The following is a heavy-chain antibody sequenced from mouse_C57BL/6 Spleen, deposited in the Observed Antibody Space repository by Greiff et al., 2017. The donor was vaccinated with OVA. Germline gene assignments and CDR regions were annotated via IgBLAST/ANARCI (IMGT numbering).Heavy chain of an antibody. V-gene: IGHV1-55*01. CDR3: ARVGAYSRHFYH. J-gene: IGHJ2*01. CDR2: IYPGSGST. D-gene: IGHD2-12*01. CDR1: GYTFTSYW. Sequence: QVQLQQPGAELVKPGASVKMSCKASGYTFTSYWITWVKQRPGQGLEWIGDIYPGSGSTNYNEKFKSKATLTVDTSSSTAYMQLSSLTSEVPAVYYCARVGAYSRHFYHRGPVPTLTVSS.